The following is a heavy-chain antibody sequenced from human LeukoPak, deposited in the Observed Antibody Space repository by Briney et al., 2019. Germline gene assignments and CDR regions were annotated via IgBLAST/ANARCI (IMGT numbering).Heavy chain of an antibody. CDR3: ARDPLLWFGELSSYFDY. CDR2: IKQDGSEK. Sequence: GGSLRLSCAASGFTFSSYWMSWVRQAPGKGLEWVANIKQDGSEKYYADSVKGRFTISRDNAKNSLYLQMNSLRAEDTAVYYCARDPLLWFGELSSYFDYRGQGTLVTVSS. CDR1: GFTFSSYW. D-gene: IGHD3-10*01. V-gene: IGHV3-7*01. J-gene: IGHJ4*02.